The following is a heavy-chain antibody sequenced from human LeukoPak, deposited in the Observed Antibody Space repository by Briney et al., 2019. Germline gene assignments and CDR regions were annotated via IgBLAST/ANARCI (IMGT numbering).Heavy chain of an antibody. D-gene: IGHD4-17*01. CDR1: SGSISSYY. J-gene: IGHJ4*02. V-gene: IGHV4-4*07. CDR2: IYTSGST. CDR3: ARANLYGDYQTFDY. Sequence: SETLSLTCTVSSGSISSYYWSWIRQPAGKGLEWIGRIYTSGSTNYNPSLKSRVTMSVDTSKNQFSLKLSSVTAADTAVYYCARANLYGDYQTFDYWGQGTLVTVSS.